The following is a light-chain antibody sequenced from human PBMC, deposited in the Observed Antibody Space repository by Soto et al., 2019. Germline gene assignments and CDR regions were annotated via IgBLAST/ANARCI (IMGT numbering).Light chain of an antibody. CDR2: TAS. Sequence: AIQMTQSPSSLSASVGDRVSVTCRASQGIGNDLAWYQQKPGKTPKLLIYTASRLHSGVPSRFSGSGSGTDFTLTISCLQSEDFATYFCQQGYSSPTFGQGTRLEIK. CDR3: QQGYSSPT. J-gene: IGKJ5*01. V-gene: IGKV1-6*01. CDR1: QGIGND.